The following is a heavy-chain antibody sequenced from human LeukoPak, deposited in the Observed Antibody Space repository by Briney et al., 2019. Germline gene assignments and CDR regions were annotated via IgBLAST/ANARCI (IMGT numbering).Heavy chain of an antibody. J-gene: IGHJ4*02. D-gene: IGHD6-13*01. CDR3: ASYSSSWPYYFDY. Sequence: SETLSLTCAVSGGSISSDGYSWSWIRQPPGKGLEWIGYIYYSGSTYYNPSLKSRVTISVVRSKTQFSLKLSSVTAADTAVYYCASYSSSWPYYFDYWGQGTLVTVSS. CDR1: GGSISSDGYS. CDR2: IYYSGST. V-gene: IGHV4-30-2*02.